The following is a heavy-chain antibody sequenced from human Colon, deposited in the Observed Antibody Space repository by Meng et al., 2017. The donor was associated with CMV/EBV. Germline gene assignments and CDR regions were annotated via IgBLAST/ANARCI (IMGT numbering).Heavy chain of an antibody. Sequence: GESLKISCAASGFTFRTFWMHWVRQVPGRGPVWVSRVNSDGSNTPYADSARGRFTISRDNAQNTLYLQMNSLRAEDTAVYYCTRDVNWEFFDYWGQGTLVTVSS. D-gene: IGHD7-27*01. CDR3: TRDVNWEFFDY. CDR1: GFTFRTFW. J-gene: IGHJ4*02. V-gene: IGHV3-74*01. CDR2: VNSDGSNT.